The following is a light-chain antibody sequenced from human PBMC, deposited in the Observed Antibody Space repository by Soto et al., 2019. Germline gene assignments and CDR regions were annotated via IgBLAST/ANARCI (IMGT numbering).Light chain of an antibody. J-gene: IGKJ2*01. CDR3: QQNYSTPLT. CDR1: QSISSY. Sequence: DIQMTQSPSSLSASVGDRVTITCRASQSISSYLNWYQQKPGKAPKLLIYAASSLQSGVPSRFSGSGSGTDFTLTISSLQPEDFATYYCQQNYSTPLTFGQGTK. CDR2: AAS. V-gene: IGKV1-39*01.